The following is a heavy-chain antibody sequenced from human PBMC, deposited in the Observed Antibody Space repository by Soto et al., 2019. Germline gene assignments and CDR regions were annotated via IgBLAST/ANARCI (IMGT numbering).Heavy chain of an antibody. CDR2: IYYTGST. D-gene: IGHD1-26*01. CDR1: GVSIITSY. J-gene: IGHJ6*03. V-gene: IGHV4-59*01. CDR3: ARAVLVSGNGYSYHYLDV. Sequence: SETLSLTCTVSGVSIITSYWSWIRQPPGKGPEWIGYIYYTGSTRYNPSLKSRVTISVDTSKSQFSLKLSSVTAADTAVYYCARAVLVSGNGYSYHYLDVWGKGTTVTVSS.